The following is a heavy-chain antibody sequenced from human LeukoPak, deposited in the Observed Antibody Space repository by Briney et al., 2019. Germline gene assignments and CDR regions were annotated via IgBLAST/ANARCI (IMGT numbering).Heavy chain of an antibody. J-gene: IGHJ4*02. D-gene: IGHD3-9*01. CDR2: IYTSGST. CDR1: GGSISSYY. CDR3: ARVKGAPYDILTGYLENWYYFDY. V-gene: IGHV4-4*07. Sequence: SETLSLTCTVSGGSISSYYWSWIRQPAGKGLEWIGRIYTSGSTNYNPSLKSRVTMSVDTSKNQFSLKLSSVTAADTAVYYCARVKGAPYDILTGYLENWYYFDYWGQGTLVTVSS.